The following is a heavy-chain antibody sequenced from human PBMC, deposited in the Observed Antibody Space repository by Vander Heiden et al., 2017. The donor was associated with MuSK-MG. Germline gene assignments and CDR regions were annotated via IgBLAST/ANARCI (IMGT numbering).Heavy chain of an antibody. J-gene: IGHJ4*02. CDR2: IYYSWST. V-gene: IGHV4-39*07. CDR1: GGSISSRSSY. D-gene: IGHD3-9*01. CDR3: GRASFVGRDCDWFH. Sequence: QLQLQESGPGLVKPSATLSLTGTVSGGSISSRSSYWGWIRPTPGKGLEWIGSIYYSWSTDYTPYLKSRVTIPVDTSKNQFSLKLSSLTAADTAVDYCGRASFVGRDCDWFHWGQGTLGTV.